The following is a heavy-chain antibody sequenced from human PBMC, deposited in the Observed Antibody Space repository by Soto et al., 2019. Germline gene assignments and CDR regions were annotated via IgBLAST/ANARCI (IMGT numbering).Heavy chain of an antibody. Sequence: GASVKVSCKASGGTFSSYAISWVRQAPGQGLEWMGGIIPIFGTANYAQKFQGRVTITADESTSTAYMELSSLRSEDTAVYYCARGDGQIYYDSSGYYLPSLDAFDIWGQGTMVTVSS. J-gene: IGHJ3*02. V-gene: IGHV1-69*13. D-gene: IGHD3-22*01. CDR3: ARGDGQIYYDSSGYYLPSLDAFDI. CDR2: IIPIFGTA. CDR1: GGTFSSYA.